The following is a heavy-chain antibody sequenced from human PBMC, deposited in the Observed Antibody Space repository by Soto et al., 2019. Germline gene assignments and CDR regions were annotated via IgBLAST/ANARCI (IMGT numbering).Heavy chain of an antibody. J-gene: IGHJ4*02. V-gene: IGHV4-59*01. CDR3: ARVTTMVAYIFDY. D-gene: IGHD5-18*01. Sequence: SETLSLTCTVSGGSINSYFWSWIRQPPGKGLEWIGYIYDSGTTKYNPSLNSRVTISVDTSKNQFSLKLSSVTAADTAVYYCARVTTMVAYIFDYWGRGTLVTVS. CDR1: GGSINSYF. CDR2: IYDSGTT.